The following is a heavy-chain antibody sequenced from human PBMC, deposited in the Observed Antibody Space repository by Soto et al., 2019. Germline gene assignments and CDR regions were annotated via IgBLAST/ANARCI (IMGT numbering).Heavy chain of an antibody. CDR3: ARGARYSSSWVHAFDI. CDR2: IIPIFGTA. D-gene: IGHD6-13*01. J-gene: IGHJ3*02. V-gene: IGHV1-69*13. Sequence: GASVKVSCKASGGTFSSYAISWVRQAPGQGLEWMGGIIPIFGTANYAQKFQGRVTITADESTSTAYMELSSLRSEDTAVYYCARGARYSSSWVHAFDIWGQGTMVTVSS. CDR1: GGTFSSYA.